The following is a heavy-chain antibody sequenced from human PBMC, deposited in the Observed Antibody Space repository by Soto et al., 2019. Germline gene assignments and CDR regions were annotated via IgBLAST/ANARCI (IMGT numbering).Heavy chain of an antibody. V-gene: IGHV3-23*01. CDR1: RFIFSDYA. CDR3: GKDAVAYNGKWDWFDS. CDR2: IGGSNTDR. Sequence: DVQLLQSGGGLVQPGGSLTLSCAASRFIFSDYAMNWVRQAPGKGLEWVSSIGGSNTDRYYADSVKGRFIISRDNSKNTMDLQMNSLRDDDKAVYYCGKDAVAYNGKWDWFDSGGPGTLVTVSS. J-gene: IGHJ5*01. D-gene: IGHD6-19*01.